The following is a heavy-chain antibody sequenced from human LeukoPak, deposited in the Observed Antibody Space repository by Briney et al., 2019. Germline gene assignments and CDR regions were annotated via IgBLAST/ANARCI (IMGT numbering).Heavy chain of an antibody. J-gene: IGHJ4*02. V-gene: IGHV1-2*02. Sequence: ASVQVSCKASGYTFTGYYVHWVRQAPGQGREWMGWINLNSGSTNYAQKFQGRVTRTRDTSISTAYMELSRLRSDDTAVYYCARGDHYDILTGYQTPSHLSDYWGQGTLVTVS. CDR1: GYTFTGYY. CDR3: ARGDHYDILTGYQTPSHLSDY. D-gene: IGHD3-9*01. CDR2: INLNSGST.